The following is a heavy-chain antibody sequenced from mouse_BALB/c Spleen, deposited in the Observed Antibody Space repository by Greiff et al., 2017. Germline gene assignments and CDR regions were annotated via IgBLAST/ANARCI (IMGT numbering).Heavy chain of an antibody. CDR1: GYTFTSYW. CDR2: IDPSDSYT. Sequence: QVQLQQPGAELVKPGASVKLSCKASGYTFTSYWMHWVKQRPGQGLEWIGEIDPSDSYTNYNQKFKGKATLTVDKSSSTAYMQLSSLTSEDSAVYYCARGYYYGSSYADYWGQGTTLTVSS. D-gene: IGHD1-1*01. CDR3: ARGYYYGSSYADY. J-gene: IGHJ2*01. V-gene: IGHV1-69*02.